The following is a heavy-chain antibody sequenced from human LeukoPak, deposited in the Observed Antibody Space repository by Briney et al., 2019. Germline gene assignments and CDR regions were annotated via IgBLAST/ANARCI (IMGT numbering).Heavy chain of an antibody. CDR3: AMGDFWSGYFDY. CDR1: GGSISRYY. J-gene: IGHJ4*02. V-gene: IGHV4-59*01. D-gene: IGHD3-3*01. Sequence: SETLSLTCTVSGGSISRYYWSWIRQPPGKGLEWIGYIYYSGSTNYNPSLKSRVTISVDTSKNQFSLNLSSVTAADTAVYYCAMGDFWSGYFDYWGQGTLVTVSS. CDR2: IYYSGST.